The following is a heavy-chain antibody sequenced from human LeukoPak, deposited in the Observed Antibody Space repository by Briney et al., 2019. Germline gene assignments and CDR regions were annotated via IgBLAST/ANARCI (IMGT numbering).Heavy chain of an antibody. Sequence: GGSLRLSCAASGFTFSSYAMHWVRQAPGKGLEWVAVISYDGSNKYYADSVKGRFTISRDNSKNTLYLQMNSLRAEDTAVYYCARDITRRGDYWGQGTLVTVSS. CDR3: ARDITRRGDY. D-gene: IGHD3-10*01. CDR1: GFTFSSYA. CDR2: ISYDGSNK. V-gene: IGHV3-30*01. J-gene: IGHJ4*02.